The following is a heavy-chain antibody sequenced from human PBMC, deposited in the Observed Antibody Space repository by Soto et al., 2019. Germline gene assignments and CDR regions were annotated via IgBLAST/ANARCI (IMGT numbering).Heavy chain of an antibody. V-gene: IGHV1-18*01. CDR3: ARHDYDILTGSIDY. J-gene: IGHJ4*02. Sequence: ASVKVSCKASGYTFTSYGISWVRQAPGQGLEWMGWISAYNGNTNYAQKLQGRVTMTTDTSTSTAYMELRSLRSDDTAVYYCARHDYDILTGSIDYWGQGTLVTVSS. CDR2: ISAYNGNT. CDR1: GYTFTSYG. D-gene: IGHD3-9*01.